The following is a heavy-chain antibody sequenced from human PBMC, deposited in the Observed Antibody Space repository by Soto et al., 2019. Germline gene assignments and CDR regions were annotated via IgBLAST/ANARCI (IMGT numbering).Heavy chain of an antibody. CDR3: TRRIYVVGATNDAFDI. CDR2: IRSKANSYET. D-gene: IGHD1-26*01. V-gene: IGHV3-73*01. CDR1: GFPFSGSA. J-gene: IGHJ3*02. Sequence: GGSLRLSCAASGFPFSGSAMHWVRQASGKGLEWVGRIRSKANSYETAYAASVKGRFSISRDDSKNTAYLQMNSLNTEDTAVYYCTRRIYVVGATNDAFDIWGQGTMVTVSS.